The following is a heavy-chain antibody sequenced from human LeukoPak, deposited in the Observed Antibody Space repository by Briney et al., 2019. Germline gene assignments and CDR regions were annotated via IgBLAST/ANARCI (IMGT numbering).Heavy chain of an antibody. Sequence: PGGPLRLSCAASGFTFSTYSLHWVRQAPGKGLDWVAVISHDGRNKYYTDSVKGRFTISRDNSRNTLYLQMNILRAEDTAVYYCAKDYGRRGKLDRNIVVAGYFDYWGQGTLVTVSS. CDR2: ISHDGRNK. CDR1: GFTFSTYS. V-gene: IGHV3-30*04. D-gene: IGHD6-19*01. CDR3: AKDYGRRGKLDRNIVVAGYFDY. J-gene: IGHJ4*02.